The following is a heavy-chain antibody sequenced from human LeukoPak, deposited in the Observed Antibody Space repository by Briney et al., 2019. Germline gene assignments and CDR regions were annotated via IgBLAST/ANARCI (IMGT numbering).Heavy chain of an antibody. V-gene: IGHV1-2*02. Sequence: ASVKVSCKASGYTFAAYYIHWVRQAPGQGLEWMGWGNPNGGGTNYAQKFKDRVTMTRDTSISTAYMELSSLQSDDTAVYYCAREGVGGAYGMDVWGQGTTVTVSS. CDR3: AREGVGGAYGMDV. J-gene: IGHJ6*02. CDR1: GYTFAAYY. D-gene: IGHD2-21*01. CDR2: GNPNGGGT.